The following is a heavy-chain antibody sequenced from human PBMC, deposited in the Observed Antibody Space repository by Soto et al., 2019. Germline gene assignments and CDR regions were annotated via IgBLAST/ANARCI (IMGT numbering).Heavy chain of an antibody. CDR3: ARGLYSYGTYYFDY. CDR2: IIPIVDTA. D-gene: IGHD5-18*01. Sequence: SVKVSCKASGGTFSRYVISWVRQAPGQGLEWMGGIIPIVDTANYAQQFQGRVTITADESTSTAYMELSSLRSEDTALYYCARGLYSYGTYYFDYWGQGTLVTVSS. CDR1: GGTFSRYV. V-gene: IGHV1-69*13. J-gene: IGHJ4*02.